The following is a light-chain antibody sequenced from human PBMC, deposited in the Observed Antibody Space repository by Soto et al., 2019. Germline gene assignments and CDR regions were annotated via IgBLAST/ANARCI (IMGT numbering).Light chain of an antibody. CDR2: AAS. J-gene: IGKJ2*01. Sequence: EIVLTQSPGTLSLSPGERATLSCRASQSISSSYLAWYQQKPGQAPRLLIYAASSRATGIPDRFSGSGSGKDFTLTISRLEPEDFAVYYCQQYGSSSYTFGQRTQLDIK. CDR3: QQYGSSSYT. V-gene: IGKV3-20*01. CDR1: QSISSSY.